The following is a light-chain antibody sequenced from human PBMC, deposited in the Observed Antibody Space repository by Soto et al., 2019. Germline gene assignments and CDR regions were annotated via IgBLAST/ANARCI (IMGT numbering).Light chain of an antibody. Sequence: EIVLTQSPGTLSLSPGERATLSCMASQSVSSSYLAWYQQKPGQAPRLLIYGASNRAAGIPARFSGSGSGTDFTLTISSLEPEDFAVYYCHQRQYWPPITFGQGTRLEIK. J-gene: IGKJ5*01. CDR2: GAS. V-gene: IGKV3D-20*02. CDR3: HQRQYWPPIT. CDR1: QSVSSSY.